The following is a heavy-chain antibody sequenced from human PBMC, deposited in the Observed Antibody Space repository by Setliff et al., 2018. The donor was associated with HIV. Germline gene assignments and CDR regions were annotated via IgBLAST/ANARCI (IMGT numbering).Heavy chain of an antibody. CDR2: ISGLGGGTI. Sequence: PGGSLRLSCATSGFTFDSYSIIWVRQAPGKGLEWVSYISGLGGGTIYYADSVRGRFTISRDDAEKSVYLQMNSLRAEDTAVYYCAKNGQLLWFGELSYGYYYYMNVWGKGTTVTVSS. D-gene: IGHD3-10*01. CDR3: AKNGQLLWFGELSYGYYYYMNV. J-gene: IGHJ6*03. V-gene: IGHV3-48*01. CDR1: GFTFDSYS.